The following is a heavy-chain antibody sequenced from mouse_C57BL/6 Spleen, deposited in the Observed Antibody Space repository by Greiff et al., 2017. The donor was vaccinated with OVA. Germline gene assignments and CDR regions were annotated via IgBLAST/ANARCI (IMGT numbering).Heavy chain of an antibody. CDR3: ARRGTTGAHWAMDY. Sequence: VQLQQSGPELVKPGASVKISCKASGYTFTDYYMNWVKQSHGKSLEWIGDINPNNGGTSYNQKFKGKATLTVDKSSSTAYMELRSLTSEDSAVYYCARRGTTGAHWAMDYWGQGTSVTVSS. CDR1: GYTFTDYY. CDR2: INPNNGGT. D-gene: IGHD1-1*01. J-gene: IGHJ4*01. V-gene: IGHV1-26*01.